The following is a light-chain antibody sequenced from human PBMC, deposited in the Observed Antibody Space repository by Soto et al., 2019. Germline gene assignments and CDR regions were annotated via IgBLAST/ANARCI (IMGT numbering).Light chain of an antibody. CDR1: RGIRSY. V-gene: IGKV1D-8*03. CDR2: GAS. CDR3: QQAYSFPIT. J-gene: IGKJ5*01. Sequence: VIWLTQSPSLLSASTVDRVTISCQMERGIRSYLAWYQQKPGKAPELLIHGASRLQSGVPARFSGSGSGTDFTLSINSLQPEDFATYYCQQAYSFPITFGQGTRLEIK.